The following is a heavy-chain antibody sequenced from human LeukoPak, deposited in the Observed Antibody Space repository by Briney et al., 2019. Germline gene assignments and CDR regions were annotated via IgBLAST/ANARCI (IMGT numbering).Heavy chain of an antibody. V-gene: IGHV1-69*05. CDR3: ARTNVYYYASSDYYPYFDY. Sequence: SVKVSCKASGGTFSSYAISWVRQAPGQGLEWMGGIIPIFGTANYAQKFQGRVTMTTDTSTSTAYMELRSLRSDDTAVYYCARTNVYYYASSDYYPYFDYWAQGTLVTVSS. CDR2: IIPIFGTA. CDR1: GGTFSSYA. D-gene: IGHD3-22*01. J-gene: IGHJ4*02.